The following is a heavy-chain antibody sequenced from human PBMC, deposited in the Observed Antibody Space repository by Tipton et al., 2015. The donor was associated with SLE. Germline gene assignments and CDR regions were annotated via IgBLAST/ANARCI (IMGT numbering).Heavy chain of an antibody. CDR3: AYSPNRYYFDY. Sequence: TLSLTCAVSGYSISSGYYWGWIRQPPGKGLEWIGSIYGSGSSYYNPSLRSRVTISVDTSKNQFSLKLNSVTAADTAVYHCAYSPNRYYFDYWGQGTLVTVSS. V-gene: IGHV4-38-2*01. CDR1: GYSISSGYY. D-gene: IGHD2-15*01. J-gene: IGHJ4*02. CDR2: IYGSGSS.